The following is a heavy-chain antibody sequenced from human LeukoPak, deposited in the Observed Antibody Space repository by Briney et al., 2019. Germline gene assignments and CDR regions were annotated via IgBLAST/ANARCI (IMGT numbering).Heavy chain of an antibody. CDR2: ISSSSNYI. J-gene: IGHJ4*02. D-gene: IGHD2-15*01. Sequence: GGSLRLSCAASGFTFSSYSMNWVRQAPGKGLGWVSSISSSSNYIYYADSVKGRFTISRDHAKNSLYLQLNSLRAEDTAVYYCARTPTLSGEFDYWGQGTLVTVSS. CDR1: GFTFSSYS. V-gene: IGHV3-21*01. CDR3: ARTPTLSGEFDY.